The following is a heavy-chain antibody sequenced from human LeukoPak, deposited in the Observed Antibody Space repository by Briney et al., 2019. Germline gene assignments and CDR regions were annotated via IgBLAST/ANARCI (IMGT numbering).Heavy chain of an antibody. Sequence: SETLSLTCTVSGGSISSSSYYWGWIRQPPGKGLEWIGSIYYSGSTYYNPSLKSRVTISVDTSKNQFSLKLSSVTAADTAVYYCIREPIVVVPAADIGYFDYWGQGTLVTVSS. V-gene: IGHV4-39*02. D-gene: IGHD2-2*01. CDR2: IYYSGST. J-gene: IGHJ4*02. CDR3: IREPIVVVPAADIGYFDY. CDR1: GGSISSSSYY.